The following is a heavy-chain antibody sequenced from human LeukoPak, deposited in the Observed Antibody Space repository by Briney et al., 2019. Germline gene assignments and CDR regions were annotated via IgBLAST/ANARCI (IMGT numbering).Heavy chain of an antibody. Sequence: GGSLRLSCAASGFTFSGYTMNWVRQAPGKGLEWVSAVSGSGDKTYYADSVKGRFTISRDNSKGTLYLQMNSLRAEDTALYYCARDFYDSSGYYYDSWGQGTLVTVSS. D-gene: IGHD3-22*01. CDR2: VSGSGDKT. CDR3: ARDFYDSSGYYYDS. J-gene: IGHJ4*02. CDR1: GFTFSGYT. V-gene: IGHV3-23*01.